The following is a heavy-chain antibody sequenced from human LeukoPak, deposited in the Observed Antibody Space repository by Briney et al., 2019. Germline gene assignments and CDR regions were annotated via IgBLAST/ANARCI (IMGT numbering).Heavy chain of an antibody. CDR3: ARDLNWSQVDY. V-gene: IGHV3-48*01. D-gene: IGHD3/OR15-3a*01. Sequence: GGSLRLSCAASGFIFSSYSMKWVRQAPGKGLEWVSYISSGSSTIYYADSVKGRFTISRDNAKNSLYLQMNSLRAEDTAVYYCARDLNWSQVDYWGQGTLVTVSS. CDR1: GFIFSSYS. J-gene: IGHJ4*02. CDR2: ISSGSSTI.